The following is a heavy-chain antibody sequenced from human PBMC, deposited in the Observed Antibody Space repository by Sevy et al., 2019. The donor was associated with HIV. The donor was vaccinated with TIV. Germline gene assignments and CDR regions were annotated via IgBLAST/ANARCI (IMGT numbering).Heavy chain of an antibody. J-gene: IGHJ4*02. CDR2: IRYDGSTK. CDR3: AKHRDTLAAAAYLDH. V-gene: IGHV3-30*02. Sequence: GGSLRLSCAATGFTFSQYGMEWVRQAPGKGLEWVAFIRYDGSTKYYADSVKGRFTLSRDNSKNMLLLQMNSLRPEDTALYSCAKHRDTLAAAAYLDHWGQGTLVTVSS. CDR1: GFTFSQYG. D-gene: IGHD6-13*01.